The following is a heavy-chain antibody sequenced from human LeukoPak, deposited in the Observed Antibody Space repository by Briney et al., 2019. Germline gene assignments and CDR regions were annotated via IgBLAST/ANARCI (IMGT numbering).Heavy chain of an antibody. Sequence: SETLSLTCTVSGGSISSYYWSWIRQPAGKGLEWIGRIYTSGSTNYNPSLKSRVTMSVDTSKNQFSLKLSSVTAADTAVYYCARGRRIVVVPAAMSRAFDIWGQGTMVTVSS. CDR1: GGSISSYY. V-gene: IGHV4-4*07. D-gene: IGHD2-2*01. CDR2: IYTSGST. J-gene: IGHJ3*02. CDR3: ARGRRIVVVPAAMSRAFDI.